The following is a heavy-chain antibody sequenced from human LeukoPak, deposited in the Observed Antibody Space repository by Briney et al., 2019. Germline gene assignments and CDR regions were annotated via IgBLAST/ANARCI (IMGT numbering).Heavy chain of an antibody. J-gene: IGHJ4*02. CDR2: ISYDGSNK. V-gene: IGHV3-30*18. CDR1: GFTFSSYD. CDR3: VKDRHYSSSIMGI. Sequence: GGSLRLSCAASGFTFSSYDMHWVRQAPGKGLEWVAVISYDGSNKYYADSVKGRVTISRDNSKNTLYLQMNSLRAEDTAMYYCVKDRHYSSSIMGIWGQGTLVTVSS. D-gene: IGHD6-19*01.